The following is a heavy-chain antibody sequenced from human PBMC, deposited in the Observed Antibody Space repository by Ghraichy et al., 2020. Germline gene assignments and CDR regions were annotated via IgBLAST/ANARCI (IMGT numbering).Heavy chain of an antibody. CDR3: ARGITADAFDI. V-gene: IGHV3-7*03. CDR1: GFTFSSYW. CDR2: IKQDGSEK. J-gene: IGHJ3*02. Sequence: GGSLRLSCAASGFTFSSYWMSWVRQAPGKGLEWVANIKQDGSEKYYVDFVKGRFTISRDNAKNSLYLQMNSLRAEDTAVYYCARGITADAFDIWGQGTMVTVSS. D-gene: IGHD5-18*01.